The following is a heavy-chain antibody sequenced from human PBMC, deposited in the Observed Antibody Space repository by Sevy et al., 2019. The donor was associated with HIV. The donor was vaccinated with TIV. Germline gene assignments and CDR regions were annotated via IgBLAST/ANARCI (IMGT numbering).Heavy chain of an antibody. Sequence: GGSLRLSCTASGFTFSDYGMHWVRQAPGKGLEWVAVVWYDGINKYYGDSVKGRFTISRDNSKNTLYLQMNSLRAEDTAVYYCARDNLLPVMVSMVRGALSYDFDYWGQGTLVTVSS. V-gene: IGHV3-33*01. CDR3: ARDNLLPVMVSMVRGALSYDFDY. CDR1: GFTFSDYG. D-gene: IGHD3-10*01. J-gene: IGHJ4*01. CDR2: VWYDGINK.